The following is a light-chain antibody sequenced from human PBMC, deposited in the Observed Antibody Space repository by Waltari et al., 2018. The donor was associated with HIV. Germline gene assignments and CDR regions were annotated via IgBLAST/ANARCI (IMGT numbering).Light chain of an antibody. CDR2: SAS. CDR3: QQYDNWPYT. Sequence: EIVMTQSPATLSVSPGDRATLSCTASQSVSTILAWYRQKPGQAPRLLIHSASTRATGIPARFSGSGSGTEFTLTISSLQSEDVAVYYCQQYDNWPYTFGQGTKLEIK. CDR1: QSVSTI. J-gene: IGKJ2*01. V-gene: IGKV3-15*01.